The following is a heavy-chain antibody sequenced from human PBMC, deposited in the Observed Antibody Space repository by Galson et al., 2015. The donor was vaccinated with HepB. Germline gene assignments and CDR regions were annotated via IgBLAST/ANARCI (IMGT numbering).Heavy chain of an antibody. D-gene: IGHD3-22*01. Sequence: QSGAEVKKPGESLRISCKGSGYTFTSSWIAWVRQMPGEGLEWMGRIDPTDSRATYSPSFQGHVTISPDRSISTAYLQWSSLKASDTAIYYCARLHYDSSGASAFGIWGQGTMVTVSS. J-gene: IGHJ3*02. CDR1: GYTFTSSW. CDR3: ARLHYDSSGASAFGI. CDR2: IDPTDSRA. V-gene: IGHV5-10-1*01.